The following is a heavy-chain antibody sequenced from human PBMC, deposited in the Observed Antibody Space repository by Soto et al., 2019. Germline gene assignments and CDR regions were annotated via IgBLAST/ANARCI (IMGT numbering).Heavy chain of an antibody. Sequence: EVQLVESGGGSVQPGRSLRLSCAASGFSFDDYGMHWVRQGPGKGLEWVSGISWNSGDIYYSDSVKGRFTISRDNAKRSLYLQMHRLRTEDTALYYCAKDNDLDRDGPFDYWGQGNRVTVSS. V-gene: IGHV3-9*01. D-gene: IGHD2-2*03. J-gene: IGHJ4*02. CDR3: AKDNDLDRDGPFDY. CDR2: ISWNSGDI. CDR1: GFSFDDYG.